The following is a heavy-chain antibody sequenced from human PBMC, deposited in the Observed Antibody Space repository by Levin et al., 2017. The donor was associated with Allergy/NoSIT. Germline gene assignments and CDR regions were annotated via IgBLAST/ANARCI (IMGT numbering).Heavy chain of an antibody. CDR1: GFTFSSYS. J-gene: IGHJ6*02. CDR2: ISNSGSTT. D-gene: IGHD2-15*01. CDR3: ASPIGYCSGGSCYSIYYYYGMDV. V-gene: IGHV3-48*04. Sequence: ETLSLTCAASGFTFSSYSMNWVRQAPGEGLEWVSYISNSGSTTYYADSVKGRFTISRDNAKNSLYLQMNSLRAEDTAVYYCASPIGYCSGGSCYSIYYYYGMDVWGQGTTVTVSS.